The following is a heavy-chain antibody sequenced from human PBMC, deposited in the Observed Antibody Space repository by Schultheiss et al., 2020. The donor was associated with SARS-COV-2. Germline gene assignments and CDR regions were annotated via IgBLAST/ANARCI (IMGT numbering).Heavy chain of an antibody. CDR2: ISYDGSNK. CDR1: GFTLSNFA. V-gene: IGHV3-30*04. Sequence: GGSLRLSCAASGFTLSNFAMHWVRQAPGKGLEWVAVISYDGSNKYYADSVKGRFTISRDNSKNTLYLQMNSLRAEDTAVYYCAKGQAVWETYYYYVMDVWGQGTTVTVSS. J-gene: IGHJ6*02. CDR3: AKGQAVWETYYYYVMDV. D-gene: IGHD1-26*01.